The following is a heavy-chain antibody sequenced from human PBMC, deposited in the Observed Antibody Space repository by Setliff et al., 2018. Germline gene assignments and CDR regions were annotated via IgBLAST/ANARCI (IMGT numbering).Heavy chain of an antibody. CDR2: VFYSGDT. D-gene: IGHD3-16*01. CDR3: ARAAARAEYSDTSAYLPFDF. V-gene: IGHV4-59*08. Sequence: SETLSLTCTVSGGSVKSHYWSWIRQTPEKGLEWIGFVFYSGDTRYNPSLKSRVTMSLDTSKSQFFLKLNSVTAADTAVYFCARAAARAEYSDTSAYLPFDFWGLGTLVTVSS. CDR1: GGSVKSHY. J-gene: IGHJ4*02.